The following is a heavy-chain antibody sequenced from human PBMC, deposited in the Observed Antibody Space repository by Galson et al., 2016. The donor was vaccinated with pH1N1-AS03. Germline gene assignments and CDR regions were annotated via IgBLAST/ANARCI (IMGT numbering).Heavy chain of an antibody. CDR3: AHRAPFTFGATFVGGGQFDY. D-gene: IGHD3-16*01. CDR1: GFSLTTSGVG. CDR2: IYWNDER. V-gene: IGHV2-5*01. J-gene: IGHJ4*02. Sequence: PALVKPTQRLTLTCTFSGFSLTTSGVGVGWIRQPPGGALEWLAVIYWNDERSYTPSLRTSLTVSRGTSENQVVLTLDTVDPADTGTYFCAHRAPFTFGATFVGGGQFDYWGQGTLVTTSS.